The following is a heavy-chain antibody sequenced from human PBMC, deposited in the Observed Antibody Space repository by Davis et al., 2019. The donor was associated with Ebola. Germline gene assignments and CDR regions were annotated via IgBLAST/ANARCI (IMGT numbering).Heavy chain of an antibody. D-gene: IGHD1-26*01. CDR3: ARGWSYPGV. Sequence: PGGSLRLSCAASGFTFSNYWMSWVRQAPGKGLERVASIKQEGSEIYYVDSVKGRFTISRDNAKSSLSLQMNSLRAEDTAVYYCARGWSYPGVWGQGTMVTVSS. CDR2: IKQEGSEI. CDR1: GFTFSNYW. J-gene: IGHJ3*01. V-gene: IGHV3-7*03.